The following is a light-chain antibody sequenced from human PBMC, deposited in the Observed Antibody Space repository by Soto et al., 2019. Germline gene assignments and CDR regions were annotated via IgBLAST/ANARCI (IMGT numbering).Light chain of an antibody. J-gene: IGLJ1*01. CDR2: DVT. CDR1: SSDLGAYNY. CDR3: SSYTSSATYV. V-gene: IGLV2-14*03. Sequence: QSALTQPASVSGSPGQSITISCTGTSSDLGAYNYVSWFQHHPGKAPKLIIYDVTNRPSGVSNRFSGSKSGNTASLTISGLQDEDEADYICSSYTSSATYVFGTGTKLTVL.